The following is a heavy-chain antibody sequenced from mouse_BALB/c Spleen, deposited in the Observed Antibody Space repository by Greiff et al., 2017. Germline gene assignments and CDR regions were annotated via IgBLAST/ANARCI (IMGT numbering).Heavy chain of an antibody. Sequence: EVQLQQSGAELVRSGASVKLSCTASGFNIKDYYMHWVKQRPEQGLEWIGWIDPENGDTEYAPKFQGKATMTADTSSNTAYLQLSSLTSEDTAVYYCNAGTVAYWGQGTLVTVSA. CDR3: NAGTVAY. J-gene: IGHJ3*01. D-gene: IGHD1-1*01. V-gene: IGHV14-4*02. CDR2: IDPENGDT. CDR1: GFNIKDYY.